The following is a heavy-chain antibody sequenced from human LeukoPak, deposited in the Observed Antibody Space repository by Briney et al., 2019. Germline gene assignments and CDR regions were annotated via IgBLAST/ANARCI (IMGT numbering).Heavy chain of an antibody. V-gene: IGHV1-2*02. Sequence: GASVKVSCKASGYTFTGYYMHWVRQAPGQGLEWMGWINPNSGGTNYAQKFQGRVTMTRDTSISTAYMELSRLRSDDTAVYYCARDMAAAGYYYDSSGYQRWGQGTLVTVSS. CDR3: ARDMAAAGYYYDSSGYQR. D-gene: IGHD3-22*01. J-gene: IGHJ4*02. CDR1: GYTFTGYY. CDR2: INPNSGGT.